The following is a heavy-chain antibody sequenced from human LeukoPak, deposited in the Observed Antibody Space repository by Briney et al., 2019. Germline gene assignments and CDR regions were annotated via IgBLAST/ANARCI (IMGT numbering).Heavy chain of an antibody. CDR1: GFTFSSYA. D-gene: IGHD5-18*01. Sequence: PGGSLRPSCAASGFTFSSYAMHWVRQAPGKGLEWVAVISYDGSNKYYADSVKGRFTISRDNSKNTLYLQMNSLRAEDTAVYYCYSYAWDDAFDIWGQGTMVTVSS. J-gene: IGHJ3*02. CDR3: YSYAWDDAFDI. V-gene: IGHV3-30-3*01. CDR2: ISYDGSNK.